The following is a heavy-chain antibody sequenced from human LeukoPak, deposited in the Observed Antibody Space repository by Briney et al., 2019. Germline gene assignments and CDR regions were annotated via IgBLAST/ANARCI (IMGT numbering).Heavy chain of an antibody. CDR3: ARDGYSGSDAL. Sequence: SETLSLTCTVSGGSISNYYWSWIRQPPGKGLEWTGYIYHSGSTKYNPSLKSRVTISVDTSQNQFSLKLSSVTAADTAVYYCARDGYSGSDALWGQGTLVTVSS. D-gene: IGHD5-12*01. CDR1: GGSISNYY. CDR2: IYHSGST. V-gene: IGHV4-59*01. J-gene: IGHJ4*02.